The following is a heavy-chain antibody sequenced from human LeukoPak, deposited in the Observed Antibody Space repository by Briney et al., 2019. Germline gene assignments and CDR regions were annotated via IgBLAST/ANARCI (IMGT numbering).Heavy chain of an antibody. V-gene: IGHV3-33*01. D-gene: IGHD6-19*01. J-gene: IGHJ4*02. CDR2: IWYDGSNK. Sequence: PGGSLRLSCAASGFTFSSYGMHWVRQAPGKGLEWVAVIWYDGSNKYYADSVKGRFTISRDNSKNTLYLQMNSLRAEDTAVYYCARDLGGSAAYSSGWYYWGQGTLVTVSS. CDR3: ARDLGGSAAYSSGWYY. CDR1: GFTFSSYG.